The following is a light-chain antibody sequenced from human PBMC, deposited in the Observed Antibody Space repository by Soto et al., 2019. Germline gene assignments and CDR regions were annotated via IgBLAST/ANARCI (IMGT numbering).Light chain of an antibody. J-gene: IGLJ3*02. Sequence: QSVLTQPPSASGTSGQRVTISCSGSRSNIGSSSVNWFQQDPGTAPQLLIYSTDQRPSGVPDRFSGSKSGTSASLTISGLQSGDETYYSCAAWDESLNVWVFGGGTKLTVL. V-gene: IGLV1-44*01. CDR3: AAWDESLNVWV. CDR2: STD. CDR1: RSNIGSSS.